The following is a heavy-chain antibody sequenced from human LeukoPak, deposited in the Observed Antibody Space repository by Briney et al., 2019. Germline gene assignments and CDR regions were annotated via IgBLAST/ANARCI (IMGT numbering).Heavy chain of an antibody. CDR3: ARGATTTVTPFDY. CDR2: ITGSSSYI. V-gene: IGHV3-21*01. D-gene: IGHD4-17*01. Sequence: GGSLRLSCAASAFSFSTYTMNWVRQAPGKGLEWVSSITGSSSYISYADSVKGRFTISRDNAKNSLYLQMNSLRAEDTAVYYCARGATTTVTPFDYWGQGTLVTVCS. J-gene: IGHJ4*02. CDR1: AFSFSTYT.